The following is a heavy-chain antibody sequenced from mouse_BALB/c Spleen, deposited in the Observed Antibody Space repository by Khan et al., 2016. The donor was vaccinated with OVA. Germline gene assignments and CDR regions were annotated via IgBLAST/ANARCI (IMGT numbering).Heavy chain of an antibody. CDR2: INTYTGEP. CDR1: GYTFTNYA. J-gene: IGHJ1*01. CDR3: GRDHWYFDV. Sequence: QIQLVQSGPELKKPGETVKISCKASGYTFTNYAMNWVRQAPGKGLKWMGWINTYTGEPTYADDFKGRFVFSFETSARAAYLQINNLKNEDTDTYFCGRDHWYFDVWGAGTAVTVSA. V-gene: IGHV9-3-1*01.